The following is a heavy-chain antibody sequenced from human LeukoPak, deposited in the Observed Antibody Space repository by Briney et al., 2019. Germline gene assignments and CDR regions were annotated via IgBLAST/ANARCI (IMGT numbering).Heavy chain of an antibody. CDR1: GFTFSSYG. J-gene: IGHJ2*01. Sequence: GGSLRLSCAASGFTFSSYGMNWVRQAPGKGLEWVSSISSSSSYIYYADSVKGRFTISRDNAKNSLYLQMNSLRAEDTAVYYCARDQGWYFDLWGRGTLVTVSS. CDR2: ISSSSSYI. CDR3: ARDQGWYFDL. V-gene: IGHV3-21*01.